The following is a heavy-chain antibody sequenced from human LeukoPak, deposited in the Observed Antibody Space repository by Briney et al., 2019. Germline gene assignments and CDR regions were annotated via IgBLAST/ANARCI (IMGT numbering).Heavy chain of an antibody. CDR1: GGSISSYY. J-gene: IGHJ4*02. CDR2: IYYSGST. V-gene: IGHV4-59*01. D-gene: IGHD6-19*01. CDR3: ARSSGWNFDY. Sequence: SETLCLTCTVSGGSISSYYWSRIRQPPGKGLEWIGYIYYSGSTNYNPSLKSRVTISVDTSKNQFSLKLSSVTAADTAVYYCARSSGWNFDYWGQGTLVTVSS.